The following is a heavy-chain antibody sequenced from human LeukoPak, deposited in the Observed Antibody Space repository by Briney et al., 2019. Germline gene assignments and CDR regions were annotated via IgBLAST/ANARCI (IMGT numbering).Heavy chain of an antibody. Sequence: GGSLRLSCAASGFTFDDYAMHWVRQAPGKGLEWVSHISGDGGSTYYADSVKGRFTISRDNSKNSLYLQMNSLRTEDTALYYCAKDIRRRGYSYAFDYWGPGTLVTVSS. CDR3: AKDIRRRGYSYAFDY. V-gene: IGHV3-43*02. D-gene: IGHD5-18*01. J-gene: IGHJ4*02. CDR2: ISGDGGST. CDR1: GFTFDDYA.